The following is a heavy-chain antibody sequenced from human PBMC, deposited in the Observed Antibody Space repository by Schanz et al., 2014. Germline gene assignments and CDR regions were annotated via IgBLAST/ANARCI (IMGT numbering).Heavy chain of an antibody. CDR2: INTGSGDT. CDR3: ARDAADFYDILTEEDY. V-gene: IGHV1-3*04. CDR1: EYSFTSYS. J-gene: IGHJ4*02. D-gene: IGHD3-9*01. Sequence: QVHLVQSGAEVKRPGASVKVSCKASEYSFTSYSMHWVRQAPGQRLEWMGWINTGSGDTKYSQNFQGRVTITRDTAASTAYMELRSLRSDDTAVYYCARDAADFYDILTEEDYWGQGTLVTASS.